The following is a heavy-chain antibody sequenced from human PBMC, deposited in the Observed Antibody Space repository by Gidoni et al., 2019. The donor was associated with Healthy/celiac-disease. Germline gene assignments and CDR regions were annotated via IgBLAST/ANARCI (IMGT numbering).Heavy chain of an antibody. CDR2: IYTSGST. Sequence: QVQLQESGPGLVKPSQTLSLTCTVSGGSIRSGSYYWSWIRQPAGKGLEWIGRIYTSGSTNYNPSLKSRVTISVDTSKNQFSLKLSSVTAADTAVYYCARDSGYCSSTSCYPYFDYWGQGTLVTVSS. D-gene: IGHD2-2*01. V-gene: IGHV4-61*02. CDR1: GGSIRSGSYY. J-gene: IGHJ4*02. CDR3: ARDSGYCSSTSCYPYFDY.